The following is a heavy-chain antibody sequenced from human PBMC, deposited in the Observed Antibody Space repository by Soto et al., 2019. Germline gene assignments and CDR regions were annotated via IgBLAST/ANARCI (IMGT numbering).Heavy chain of an antibody. Sequence: SETLSLTCTVSGGSISSSSYYWGWIRQPPGKGLEWIGSIYYSGSTYYNPSLKSRVTISVDTPKNQFSLKLSSVTAADTAVYYCARKSRYYGSGSYLDAFDIWGQGTMVTVSS. D-gene: IGHD3-10*01. CDR1: GGSISSSSYY. V-gene: IGHV4-39*01. CDR2: IYYSGST. CDR3: ARKSRYYGSGSYLDAFDI. J-gene: IGHJ3*02.